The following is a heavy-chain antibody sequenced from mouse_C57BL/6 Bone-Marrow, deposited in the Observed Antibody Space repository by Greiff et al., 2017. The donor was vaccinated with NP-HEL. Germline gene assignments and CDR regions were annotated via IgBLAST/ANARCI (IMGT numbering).Heavy chain of an antibody. V-gene: IGHV1-81*01. D-gene: IGHD1-1*01. Sequence: KQSCKASGYTFTSYGISWVKQRTGQGLEWIGEIYPRSGNTYYNEKFKGKATLTADKSSSTAYMELRSLTSEDSAVYFCARRNYYGSSPWFAYWGQGTLVTVSA. J-gene: IGHJ3*01. CDR3: ARRNYYGSSPWFAY. CDR1: GYTFTSYG. CDR2: IYPRSGNT.